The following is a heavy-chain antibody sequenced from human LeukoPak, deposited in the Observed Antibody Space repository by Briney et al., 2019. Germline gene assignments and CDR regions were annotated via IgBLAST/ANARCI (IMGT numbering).Heavy chain of an antibody. CDR2: IYYSGSS. D-gene: IGHD3-16*01. Sequence: SETLSLTCTVSSGSISSYYWSWIRQPPGKGLEWIGYIYYSGSSNYNPSLKSRVTISVDTSKNQFSLRLNSVTAADTALYYCARGSRGGYNWFDPWGQGTLVIVSS. J-gene: IGHJ5*02. CDR3: ARGSRGGYNWFDP. V-gene: IGHV4-59*01. CDR1: SGSISSYY.